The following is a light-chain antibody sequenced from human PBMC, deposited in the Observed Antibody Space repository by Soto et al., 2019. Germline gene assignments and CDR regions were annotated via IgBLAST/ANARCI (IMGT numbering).Light chain of an antibody. J-gene: IGLJ1*01. CDR2: EVS. CDR1: SSDVGGYNY. CDR3: NSYTSSSTLDV. V-gene: IGLV2-14*01. Sequence: QSVLTQPRSASGSPGQSITISCTGTSSDVGGYNYVSWYQQHPGKAPKLMIYEVSNRPSGVSNRFSGSKSGNTASLTISGLQAEDEADYYCNSYTSSSTLDVFGTGTKLTVL.